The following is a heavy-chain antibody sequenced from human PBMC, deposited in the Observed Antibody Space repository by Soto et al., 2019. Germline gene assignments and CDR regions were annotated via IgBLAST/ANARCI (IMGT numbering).Heavy chain of an antibody. D-gene: IGHD3-10*01. CDR3: ADRRGGGGY. J-gene: IGHJ4*02. V-gene: IGHV3-53*01. Sequence: EVQLVESGGGLIQPGGSLRLSCAVSGFTVSNNYMSWVRQAPGKGLEGVSVIYSGGYTAYGDSVKGRFTISRDNSKNTLFLQRNSPGPAGPAVFYCADRRGGGGYWGQGTLVTVSS. CDR1: GFTVSNNY. CDR2: IYSGGYT.